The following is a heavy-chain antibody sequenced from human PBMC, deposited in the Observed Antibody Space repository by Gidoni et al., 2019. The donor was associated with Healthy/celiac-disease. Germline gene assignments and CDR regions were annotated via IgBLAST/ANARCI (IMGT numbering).Heavy chain of an antibody. V-gene: IGHV3-30-3*01. J-gene: IGHJ6*02. CDR3: ARSGLRKYYDILTGYPPDYYYYGMDV. CDR1: GFTFRSYA. D-gene: IGHD3-9*01. Sequence: QVQLVESGGGVVQPGRSLRLSCAASGFTFRSYAMHWVSPAPGKGLEWVAVISYDGSNKYYADSVKGRFTISRDNSKNTLYLQMNSLRAEDTAVYYCARSGLRKYYDILTGYPPDYYYYGMDVWGQGTTVTVSS. CDR2: ISYDGSNK.